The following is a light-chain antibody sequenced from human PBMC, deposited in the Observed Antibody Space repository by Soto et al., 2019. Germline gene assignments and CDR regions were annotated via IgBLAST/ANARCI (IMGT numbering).Light chain of an antibody. CDR3: QQSLSTPPCT. V-gene: IGKV1-39*01. Sequence: DIQMTQSQSSLSASVGDRVTITCRARQSIRSELNWYQHKPGKAPKPLIYATSTLERGVPSRFSSSGSGTEFTLTISSLQPADFATYYLQQSLSTPPCTLCQGTKLQIK. J-gene: IGKJ2*02. CDR1: QSIRSE. CDR2: ATS.